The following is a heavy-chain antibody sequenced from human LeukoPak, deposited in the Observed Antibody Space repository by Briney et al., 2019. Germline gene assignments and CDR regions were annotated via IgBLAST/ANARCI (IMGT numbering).Heavy chain of an antibody. V-gene: IGHV3-11*04. CDR2: ISSSGSTI. J-gene: IGHJ3*02. CDR3: ARDPGVLRFLEWLESGAFDI. Sequence: GGSLRLSCAASGFTFSDYYMSWIRQAPGKGLEWVSYISSSGSTIYYADSVKGRFTISRDNAKNSLYLQMNSLRAEDTAMYYCARDPGVLRFLEWLESGAFDIWGQGTMVTVSS. D-gene: IGHD3-3*01. CDR1: GFTFSDYY.